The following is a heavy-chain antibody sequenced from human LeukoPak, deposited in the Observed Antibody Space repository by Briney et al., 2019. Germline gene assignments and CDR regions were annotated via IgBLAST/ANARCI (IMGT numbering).Heavy chain of an antibody. CDR3: ARGRVGATFDY. J-gene: IGHJ4*02. V-gene: IGHV4-4*09. Sequence: SETLSLTCTVSGGSISSYYWSWIRQPPGKGLEWIGYIYTSGSTKYNPSLKSRVTISVDTSKNQFSLKLSSVTAADTAVYYCARGRVGATFDYWGQGTLVTVSS. CDR1: GGSISSYY. CDR2: IYTSGST. D-gene: IGHD1-26*01.